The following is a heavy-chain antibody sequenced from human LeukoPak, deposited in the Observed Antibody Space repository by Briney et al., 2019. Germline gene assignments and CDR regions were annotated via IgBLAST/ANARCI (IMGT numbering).Heavy chain of an antibody. J-gene: IGHJ4*02. D-gene: IGHD6-13*01. CDR3: AGRRGGSWSLYYFDY. CDR1: GGSISSSSYY. V-gene: IGHV4-39*07. CDR2: IYYSGST. Sequence: SETLSLTCTVSGGSISSSSYYWGWIRQPPGKGLEWIGSIYYSGSTYYNPSLKSRVTISVDTSKNQFSLKLSSVTAADTAVYYCAGRRGGSWSLYYFDYWGQGTLVTVSS.